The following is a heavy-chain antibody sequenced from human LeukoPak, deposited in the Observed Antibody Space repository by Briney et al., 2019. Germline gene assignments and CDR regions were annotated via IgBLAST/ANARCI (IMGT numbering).Heavy chain of an antibody. CDR3: AKDNPAAY. V-gene: IGHV3-11*04. D-gene: IGHD1-14*01. J-gene: IGHJ4*02. CDR2: ISTSGNTI. Sequence: GGSLRLSCAASGFTFSDHHMSWIRQAPGKGLEWVSYISTSGNTIYYADSVKGRFTISRDNSKNTLYLQMNSLRAEDTAVYYCAKDNPAAYWGQGTLVTVSS. CDR1: GFTFSDHH.